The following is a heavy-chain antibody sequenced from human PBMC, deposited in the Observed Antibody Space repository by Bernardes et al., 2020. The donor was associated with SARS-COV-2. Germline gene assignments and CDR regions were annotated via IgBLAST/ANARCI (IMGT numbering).Heavy chain of an antibody. CDR3: ARNSGGYSLPHY. CDR2: ISAYDGKT. Sequence: ASVKVSCKASGYTFTNFVISWVRQAPGQGLEWVGWISAYDGKTNYAQKLQGRVTMTTDTSTSTAYMELRSLTSDDTAVYYCARNSGGYSLPHYWGQGTLVTVSS. V-gene: IGHV1-18*01. J-gene: IGHJ4*02. D-gene: IGHD1-26*01. CDR1: GYTFTNFV.